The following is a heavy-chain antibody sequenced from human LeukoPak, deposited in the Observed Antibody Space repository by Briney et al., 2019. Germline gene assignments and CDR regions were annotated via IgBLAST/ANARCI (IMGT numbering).Heavy chain of an antibody. CDR1: GFTFSSYS. CDR3: ARCDSSGYYAQFDY. CDR2: ISTTSSYI. J-gene: IGHJ4*02. V-gene: IGHV3-21*04. D-gene: IGHD3-22*01. Sequence: GGSLRLSCAASGFTFSSYSMNWVRQAPGKGLEWVSSISTTSSYIYYADSVKGRFTISRDNAKNSLYLQMNSLRSEDTAVYYCARCDSSGYYAQFDYWGQGTLVTVSS.